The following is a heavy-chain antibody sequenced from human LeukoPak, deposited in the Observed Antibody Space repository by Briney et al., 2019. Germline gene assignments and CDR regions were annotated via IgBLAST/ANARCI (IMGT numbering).Heavy chain of an antibody. D-gene: IGHD2-15*01. CDR1: GGSFSGYY. Sequence: SETLSLTCAVYGGSFSGYYWSWIRQPPGKGLEWIGEINHSGSTNYNPSLKSRVTISVDTSKNQFSLKLSSVTAADTAVYYCARGGLGYCSGGSCYSYNYWGQGTLVTVSP. CDR2: INHSGST. V-gene: IGHV4-34*01. CDR3: ARGGLGYCSGGSCYSYNY. J-gene: IGHJ4*02.